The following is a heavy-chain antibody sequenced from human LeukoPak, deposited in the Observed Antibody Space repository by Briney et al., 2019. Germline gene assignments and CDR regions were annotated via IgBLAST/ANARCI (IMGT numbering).Heavy chain of an antibody. CDR3: ARDSVTTGYSFDY. CDR1: GFTFSSYG. Sequence: QPGRPLILSCAAPGFTFSSYGMHWLPPAPGKGLEWVAVMSYDGRSEYYADSVKGRFTISRDTSKNTVYLRMNSLRIEDTAVYYCARDSVTTGYSFDYWGQGTLVTVSS. D-gene: IGHD4-17*01. J-gene: IGHJ4*02. V-gene: IGHV3-30*04. CDR2: MSYDGRSE.